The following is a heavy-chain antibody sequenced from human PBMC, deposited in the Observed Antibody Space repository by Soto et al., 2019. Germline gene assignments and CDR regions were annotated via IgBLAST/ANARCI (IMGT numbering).Heavy chain of an antibody. CDR2: INPSGGST. Sequence: QVQLVQSGAEVKKPGASVKVSCKASGYTFTSYYMHWVRQAPGQGLEWMGIINPSGGSTSYAQKFQGRVTMTRDTSTSAVYMELSSLRSEDTAVYYCARKGQRGAFDIWGQGTMVTVSS. CDR1: GYTFTSYY. V-gene: IGHV1-46*01. CDR3: ARKGQRGAFDI. J-gene: IGHJ3*02.